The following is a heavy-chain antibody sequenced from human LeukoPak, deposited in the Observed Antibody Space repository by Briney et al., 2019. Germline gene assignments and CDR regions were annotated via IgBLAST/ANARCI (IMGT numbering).Heavy chain of an antibody. V-gene: IGHV6-1*01. D-gene: IGHD6-13*01. CDR1: GDSVSSNSAA. CDR3: ARDRGRQQLEYYYYYGMDV. J-gene: IGHJ6*02. CDR2: TYYRSKWYN. Sequence: SQTLSLTCAISGDSVSSNSAAWNWIRQSPSRGLEWLGRTYYRSKWYNDYAVSVKSRITINPDTSKNQFYLQLNSVTPEDPAVYYCARDRGRQQLEYYYYYGMDVWGQGTTVTVSS.